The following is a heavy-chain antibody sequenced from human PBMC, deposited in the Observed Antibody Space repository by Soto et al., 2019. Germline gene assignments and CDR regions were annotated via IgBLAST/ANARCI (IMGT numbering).Heavy chain of an antibody. CDR3: ARSGLVGATAIDY. Sequence: SETLSLTCTVSGDSISSGDYYWSWIRQPPGKGLEWIGYIYHSGSTYYNPSLKSRVTISVDRSRNQFSLKLNSVTAADTAVYFCARSGLVGATAIDYWGQGTLVTVSS. V-gene: IGHV4-30-2*01. CDR1: GDSISSGDYY. CDR2: IYHSGST. D-gene: IGHD1-26*01. J-gene: IGHJ4*02.